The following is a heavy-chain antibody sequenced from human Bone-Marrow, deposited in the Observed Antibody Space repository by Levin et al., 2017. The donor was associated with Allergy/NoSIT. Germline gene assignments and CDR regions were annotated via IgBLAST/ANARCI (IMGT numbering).Heavy chain of an antibody. Sequence: GESLKISCAASGFTFSDYYMAWIRQAPGTGLEWVSYISDSGGQTYYGDSVKGRFTISRDNARNSLYLQMSSLRADDTAVYFRARSIPYTPTYPVEWGQGARVTVTS. J-gene: IGHJ4*02. CDR1: GFTFSDYY. CDR3: ARSIPYTPTYPVE. D-gene: IGHD6-6*01. CDR2: ISDSGGQT. V-gene: IGHV3-11*01.